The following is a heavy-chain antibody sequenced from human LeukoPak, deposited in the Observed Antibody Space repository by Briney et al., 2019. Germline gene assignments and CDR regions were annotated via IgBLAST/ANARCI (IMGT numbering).Heavy chain of an antibody. CDR3: ARISAGSHLDYFDY. CDR2: IDWDDDK. D-gene: IGHD3-10*01. V-gene: IGHV2-70*11. J-gene: IGHJ4*02. Sequence: SGPALVRPTQTLTLTCSFSGFSLRTSGMCVSWVRQPPGKALEWLARIDWDDDKYYSTSLKTRLTISKDTSKNQVVLTMTNTDPEDTAMYYSARISAGSHLDYFDYWGLGTLVTVSS. CDR1: GFSLRTSGMC.